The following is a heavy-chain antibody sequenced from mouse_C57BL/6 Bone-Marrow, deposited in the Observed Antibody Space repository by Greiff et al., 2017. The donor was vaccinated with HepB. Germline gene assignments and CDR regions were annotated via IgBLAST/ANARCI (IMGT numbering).Heavy chain of an antibody. Sequence: EVHLVESGPGLVKPSQSLSLTCSVTGYSITSGYYWNWIRQFPGNKLEWMGYISYDGSNNYNPSLKNRISITRDTSKNQFFLKLNSVTTEDTATYYCASGDYDFYYAMDYWGQGTSVTVSS. V-gene: IGHV3-6*01. CDR3: ASGDYDFYYAMDY. D-gene: IGHD2-4*01. CDR2: ISYDGSN. J-gene: IGHJ4*01. CDR1: GYSITSGYY.